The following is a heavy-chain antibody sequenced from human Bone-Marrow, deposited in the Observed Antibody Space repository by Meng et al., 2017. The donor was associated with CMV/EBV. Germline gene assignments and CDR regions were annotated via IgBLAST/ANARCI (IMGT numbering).Heavy chain of an antibody. CDR1: FNLSSYS. CDR3: ARDGDYYDSSGSRSFDI. Sequence: FNLSSYSMNWVRQAPGKGLEWVSSISSSSSYIYYADSVKGRFTISRDNAKNSLYLQMNSLRAEDTAVYYCARDGDYYDSSGSRSFDIWGQGTMVTVSS. D-gene: IGHD3-22*01. V-gene: IGHV3-21*01. CDR2: ISSSSSYI. J-gene: IGHJ3*02.